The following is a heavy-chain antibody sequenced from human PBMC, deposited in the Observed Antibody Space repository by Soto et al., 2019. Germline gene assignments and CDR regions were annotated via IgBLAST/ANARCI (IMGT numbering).Heavy chain of an antibody. J-gene: IGHJ3*01. CDR2: IYWNDDE. Sequence: QITLRESGPTLVKPTQTLTLTCTFSGFSLTTSGVGVGWIRQPPGKALEWLALIYWNDDERYSPSLESRLRISKDTTANQVVLKLTDMDPADTATYFCAHSRVPNSALWSCYDCGFAVWGQGTRVTVSS. CDR3: AHSRVPNSALWSCYDCGFAV. V-gene: IGHV2-5*01. D-gene: IGHD3-3*01. CDR1: GFSLTTSGVG.